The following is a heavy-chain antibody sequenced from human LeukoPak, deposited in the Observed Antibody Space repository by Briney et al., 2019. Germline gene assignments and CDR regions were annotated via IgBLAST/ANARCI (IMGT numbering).Heavy chain of an antibody. Sequence: GGSLRLSCAASGFTFSSYGMHWVRQAPGKGLEWVAFIRYDGSNKYYADSVKGRFTISRDNSKNTLYLQMNSLRAEDTAVYYCAKDAGLHTPYYFDYWGQGTLVTDSS. CDR1: GFTFSSYG. CDR2: IRYDGSNK. V-gene: IGHV3-30*02. CDR3: AKDAGLHTPYYFDY. J-gene: IGHJ4*02. D-gene: IGHD5-24*01.